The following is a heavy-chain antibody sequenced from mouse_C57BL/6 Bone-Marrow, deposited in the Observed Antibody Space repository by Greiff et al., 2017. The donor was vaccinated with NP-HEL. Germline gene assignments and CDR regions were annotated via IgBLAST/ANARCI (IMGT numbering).Heavy chain of an antibody. J-gene: IGHJ2*01. CDR2: IDPSDSYT. Sequence: VQLQQPGAELVRPGTSVKLSCKASGYTFTSYWMHWVKQRPGQGLEWIGVIDPSDSYTNYNQKFKGKATLTVDTSSSTAYMQLSSLTSEDSAVYYCARWEVGDYWGQGTTLTVSS. CDR1: GYTFTSYW. CDR3: ARWEVGDY. D-gene: IGHD1-1*01. V-gene: IGHV1-59*01.